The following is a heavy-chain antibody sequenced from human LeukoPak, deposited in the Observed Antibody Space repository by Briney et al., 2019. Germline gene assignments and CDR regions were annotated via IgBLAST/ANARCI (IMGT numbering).Heavy chain of an antibody. CDR1: GDSISSSPYY. CDR3: ASIDTGQGRVST. J-gene: IGHJ3*01. CDR2: IYYSGTT. Sequence: SETLSLTCTVSGDSISSSPYYWAWIRQPPGKGLEWIGNIYYSGTTDYNPSLKSRVTISVDTSKNRFSLKLTSVTAADTAMYYCASIDTGQGRVSTWAQGTMVTVSS. D-gene: IGHD5-18*01. V-gene: IGHV4-39*07.